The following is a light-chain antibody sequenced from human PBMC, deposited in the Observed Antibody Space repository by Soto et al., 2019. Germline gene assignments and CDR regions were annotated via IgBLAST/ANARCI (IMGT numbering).Light chain of an antibody. CDR1: ISNIGGNY. CDR3: AAWDDSRSGVV. Sequence: QSVLTQPPSASGTPGQRVTISCSGSISNIGGNYVYWYQRLPGTAPKVLIYNNNQRPSGVPDRFSGAKSGTSASLAIRGLRSEDEADYYCAAWDDSRSGVVFGGGTELTVL. CDR2: NNN. J-gene: IGLJ3*02. V-gene: IGLV1-47*01.